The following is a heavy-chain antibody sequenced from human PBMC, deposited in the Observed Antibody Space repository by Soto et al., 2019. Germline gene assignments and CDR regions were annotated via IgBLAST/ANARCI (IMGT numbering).Heavy chain of an antibody. J-gene: IGHJ4*02. CDR2: ISSSGSYT. V-gene: IGHV3-11*06. CDR3: ARGGDVWSAAFDC. CDR1: GFTFSDYY. Sequence: GGSLRLSCSASGFTFSDYYMGWIRQAPGKGLEWVSYISSSGSYTNYAASLKGRVTVSRDNAKNSLYLQMNSLRAEDTALYYCARGGDVWSAAFDCWGQGSLVTVSS. D-gene: IGHD3-3*01.